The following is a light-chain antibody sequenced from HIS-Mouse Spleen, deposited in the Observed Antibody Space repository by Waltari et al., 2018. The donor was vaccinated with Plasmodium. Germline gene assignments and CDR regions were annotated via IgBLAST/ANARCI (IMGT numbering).Light chain of an antibody. J-gene: IGLJ2*01. CDR3: AAWDDSLNGVV. V-gene: IGLV1-44*01. CDR1: ISSIGSNT. Sequence: QSLLTQPPSSSGTPGQRVTISCSGSISSIGSNTVNWYQQLPGTAPKLLIYSTKQRPSGVPDRFSGSKSGTSAALAISGLQSEDEADYYCAAWDDSLNGVVFAGGTKLTVL. CDR2: STK.